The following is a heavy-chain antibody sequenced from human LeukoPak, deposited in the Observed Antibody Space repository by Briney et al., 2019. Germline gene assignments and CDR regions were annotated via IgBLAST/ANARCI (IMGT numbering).Heavy chain of an antibody. CDR3: ARPAVAGLRAGGYDY. V-gene: IGHV3-74*01. CDR2: IDSDGSST. J-gene: IGHJ4*02. CDR1: GFTFNDFW. D-gene: IGHD6-19*01. Sequence: GGSLRLSCAASGFTFNDFWMHWVRQVPGKGLVWVARIDSDGSSTRVADSVKGRFTISRDNAKNTLYLQMNSLRVEDTAVYYCARPAVAGLRAGGYDYWGQGTLVTVSS.